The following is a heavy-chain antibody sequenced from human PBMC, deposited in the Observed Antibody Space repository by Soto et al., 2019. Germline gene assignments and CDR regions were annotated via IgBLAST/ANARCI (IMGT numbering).Heavy chain of an antibody. CDR2: IKSKTDGGTT. CDR3: TTEVVTAWGPSGMDV. Sequence: GGSLRVSCAASGFTFSNAWMNWVRQAPGKGLEWVGRIKSKTDGGTTDYAAPVKGRFTISREYSKNTLYLQMNSMKTEDTAVYYCTTEVVTAWGPSGMDVWGQGTTVTV. D-gene: IGHD2-2*01. J-gene: IGHJ6*02. V-gene: IGHV3-15*07. CDR1: GFTFSNAW.